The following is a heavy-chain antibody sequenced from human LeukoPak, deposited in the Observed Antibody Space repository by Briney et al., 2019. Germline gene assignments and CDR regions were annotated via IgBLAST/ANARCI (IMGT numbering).Heavy chain of an antibody. CDR2: IRSKAFGGTP. Sequence: GGSLRLSCSASRFTFSDYAMSWVRQAPGEGLEWVGFIRSKAFGGTPQYAASVEGRFTISRDDSKSIAYLQMNSLKTEDTAVYYCTRAPYSNYVNLDYWGQGTLVTVSS. V-gene: IGHV3-49*04. CDR3: TRAPYSNYVNLDY. J-gene: IGHJ4*02. CDR1: RFTFSDYA. D-gene: IGHD4-11*01.